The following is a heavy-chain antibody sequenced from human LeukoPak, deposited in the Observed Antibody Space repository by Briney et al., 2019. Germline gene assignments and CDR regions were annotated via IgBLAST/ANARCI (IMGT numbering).Heavy chain of an antibody. CDR3: ARVDGGFGSSSWYRYFDY. J-gene: IGHJ4*02. D-gene: IGHD6-13*01. Sequence: PSETLSLTCAVSGESFSGYFWTWIRQPPGKGLEWIGESNHFGSTDYNPSLKSRVTISVDTSKNQFSLKLSSVTAADTAVYYCARVDGGFGSSSWYRYFDYWGQGTLVTVSS. V-gene: IGHV4-34*01. CDR2: SNHFGST. CDR1: GESFSGYF.